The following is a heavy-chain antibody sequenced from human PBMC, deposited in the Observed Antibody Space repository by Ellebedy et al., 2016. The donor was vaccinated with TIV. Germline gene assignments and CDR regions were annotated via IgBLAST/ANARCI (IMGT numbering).Heavy chain of an antibody. CDR2: IYTSGST. Sequence: LRLSXTVSGGSISSGSYYWSWIRQPAGKGLEWIGRIYTSGSTNYNPSLKSRVTMSVDTSKNQFSLKLSSVTAADTAVYYCARGPFDYWGQGTLVTVSS. CDR1: GGSISSGSYY. CDR3: ARGPFDY. V-gene: IGHV4-61*02. J-gene: IGHJ4*02.